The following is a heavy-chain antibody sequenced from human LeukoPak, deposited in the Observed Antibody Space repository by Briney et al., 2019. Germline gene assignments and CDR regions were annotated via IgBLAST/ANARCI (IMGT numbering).Heavy chain of an antibody. CDR1: GGSFSGYY. V-gene: IGHV4-34*01. D-gene: IGHD2-15*01. Sequence: SETLSLTCVVYGGSFSGYYWSWIRQPPGKGLEWIGEINHSGSTNYNPSLKSRVTISVDTSKNQFSLKLSSVTAADTAVYYCARGRDEWGIVVVVAATRSSNYFDYWGQGTLVTVSS. CDR3: ARGRDEWGIVVVVAATRSSNYFDY. CDR2: INHSGST. J-gene: IGHJ4*02.